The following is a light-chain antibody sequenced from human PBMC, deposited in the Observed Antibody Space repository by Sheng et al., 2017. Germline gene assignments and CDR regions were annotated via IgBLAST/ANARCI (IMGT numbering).Light chain of an antibody. V-gene: IGKV1-9*01. CDR3: QQYNNWPPWA. CDR2: GAS. CDR1: QVINNY. Sequence: IQMTQSPSFLSASVGDRVTITCRASQVINNYLAWYQQRPGKAPTLLIYGASTRANGIPARFVGRGSGTDFILTINSLQSEDLAVYYCQQYNNWPPWAFGQGTKVEIK. J-gene: IGKJ1*01.